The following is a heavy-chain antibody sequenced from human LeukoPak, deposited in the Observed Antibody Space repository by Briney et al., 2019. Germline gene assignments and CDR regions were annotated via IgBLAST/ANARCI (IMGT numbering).Heavy chain of an antibody. J-gene: IGHJ4*02. CDR3: ARGADYGDYYYFDY. Sequence: SQTLSLTCAVSGGSNSSGGYSWSWIRQPPGKGLEWIGYIYHSGSPYYNPSLKSRVTISVDRSKNQFSLKLSSVTAADTAVYYCARGADYGDYYYFDYWGQGTLVTVSS. CDR1: GGSNSSGGYS. D-gene: IGHD4-17*01. CDR2: IYHSGSP. V-gene: IGHV4-30-2*01.